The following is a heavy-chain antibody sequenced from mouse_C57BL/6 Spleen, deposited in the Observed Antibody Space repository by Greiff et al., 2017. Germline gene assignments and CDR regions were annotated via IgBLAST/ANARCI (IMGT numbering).Heavy chain of an antibody. CDR1: GFTFTDYY. V-gene: IGHV7-3*01. J-gene: IGHJ3*01. CDR3: ARYRYYGSSSGFAY. CDR2: IRNKANGYTT. D-gene: IGHD1-1*01. Sequence: EVKLVESGGGLVQPGGSLSLSCAASGFTFTDYYMSWVRQPPGKALEWLGFIRNKANGYTTEYSASVKGRFTISRDNSQSILYLQMNALSAEDSATYYCARYRYYGSSSGFAYWGQGTLVTVSA.